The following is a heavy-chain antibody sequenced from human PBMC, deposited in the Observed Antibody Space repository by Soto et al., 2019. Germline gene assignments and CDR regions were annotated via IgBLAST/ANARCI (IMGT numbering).Heavy chain of an antibody. CDR3: ARENYYALDY. CDR2: INYSGST. Sequence: SETLSLTCTVSSGSISSYDWNWVRQPPGKGLEWIGFINYSGSTHYNPSLKSRVTISLDTSKNQFSLKLNSVTAADTAVYYCARENYYALDYWGPGTLVTVSS. CDR1: SGSISSYD. J-gene: IGHJ4*02. D-gene: IGHD3-10*01. V-gene: IGHV4-59*01.